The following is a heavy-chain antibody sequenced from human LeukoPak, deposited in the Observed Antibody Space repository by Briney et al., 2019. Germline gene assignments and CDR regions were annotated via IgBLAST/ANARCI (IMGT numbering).Heavy chain of an antibody. Sequence: GGSLRLSCAASGFTVSSNYMSWVRQAPGKGLEWVSVIYSGGSTYYADSVKGRFTISRDNSKDTLYLQMNSLRAEDTALYYCAREYGSYGFDYWGQGTLVTVSS. J-gene: IGHJ4*02. V-gene: IGHV3-53*01. CDR3: AREYGSYGFDY. D-gene: IGHD1-26*01. CDR2: IYSGGST. CDR1: GFTVSSNY.